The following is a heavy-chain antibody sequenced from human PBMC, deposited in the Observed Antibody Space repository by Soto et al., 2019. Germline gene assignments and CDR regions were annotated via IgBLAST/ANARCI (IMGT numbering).Heavy chain of an antibody. CDR3: ATLSSGIVVVMTDLPT. CDR2: IYHTGTT. D-gene: IGHD2-15*01. J-gene: IGHJ5*02. Sequence: PSETLSLTCIVSGASISSTYRWSWVRQTPGKRLEWIGQIYHTGTTSYNPSLKNRVTISLDKSNNQFSLRLTSMTAADTAVYYCATLSSGIVVVMTDLPTWAQGTLVIVSS. V-gene: IGHV4-4*02. CDR1: GASISSTYR.